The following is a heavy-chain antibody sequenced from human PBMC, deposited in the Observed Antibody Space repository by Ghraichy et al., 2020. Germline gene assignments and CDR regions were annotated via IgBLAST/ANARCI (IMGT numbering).Heavy chain of an antibody. CDR3: ATRSRRFDILTGYYFVY. J-gene: IGHJ4*02. CDR1: GGSISSSSYY. Sequence: SETLSLTCTVSGGSISSSSYYWGWIRQPPGKGLEWIGSIYYSGSTYYNPSLKSRVTISVDTSKNQFSLKLSTVTAADTAVYYCATRSRRFDILTGYYFVYWGQGTLVTVSS. V-gene: IGHV4-39*01. D-gene: IGHD3-9*01. CDR2: IYYSGST.